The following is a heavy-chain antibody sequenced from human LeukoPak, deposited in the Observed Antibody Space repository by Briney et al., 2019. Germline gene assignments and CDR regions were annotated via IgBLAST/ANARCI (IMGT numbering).Heavy chain of an antibody. V-gene: IGHV3-7*01. J-gene: IGHJ4*02. CDR3: ARDLDYYDSSGPGDY. Sequence: QPGGSLRLSCAASGFTFSTYWMSWVRQAPGKGLEWVANIKQDGSEKYYVDSVKGRVSISRDNAKNTLYLQMNSLRAEDTAVYYCARDLDYYDSSGPGDYWGQGTLVTVSS. D-gene: IGHD3-22*01. CDR2: IKQDGSEK. CDR1: GFTFSTYW.